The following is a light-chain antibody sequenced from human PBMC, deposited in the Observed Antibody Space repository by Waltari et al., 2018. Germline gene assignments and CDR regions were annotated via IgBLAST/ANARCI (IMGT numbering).Light chain of an antibody. Sequence: EIQMTQSPSSLSVSVGDRVTITCRASQSIDRYLNWYQQKEGRAPNLLIYSASNLQSGVPASFSGSGSGTDFTLAISSLQQVDFATYYCQQSYSAPFTVGPGTKVDI. CDR2: SAS. V-gene: IGKV1-39*01. CDR1: QSIDRY. CDR3: QQSYSAPFT. J-gene: IGKJ3*01.